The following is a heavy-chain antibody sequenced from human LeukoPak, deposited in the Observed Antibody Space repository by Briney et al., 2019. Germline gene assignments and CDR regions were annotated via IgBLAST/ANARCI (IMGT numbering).Heavy chain of an antibody. CDR2: ISGSGGST. CDR3: AKEPTIVVVRIAQFDY. J-gene: IGHJ4*02. CDR1: GFTFSSYD. V-gene: IGHV3-23*01. Sequence: GGSLRLSCALSGFTFSSYDMSWVRQAPGKGLEWVSAISGSGGSTYYADSVKGRFTISRDNSKNTLYLHMNSLRAEDTAIYYCAKEPTIVVVRIAQFDYWGQGTLVTVSS. D-gene: IGHD2-2*01.